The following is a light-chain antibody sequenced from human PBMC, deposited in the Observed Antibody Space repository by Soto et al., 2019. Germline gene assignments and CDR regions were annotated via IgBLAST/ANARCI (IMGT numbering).Light chain of an antibody. J-gene: IGKJ5*01. CDR3: QPLTISAPIA. CDR2: DAS. Sequence: EIVLTQSPATLSLSPGDRATLSCRASQSVSRYLAWYQQKPGQAPRLLIYDASNRATGIPARFSGSGSGTDFTLTISSLEPEDFAVYNCQPLTISAPIAFCPETRLETK. CDR1: QSVSRY. V-gene: IGKV3-11*01.